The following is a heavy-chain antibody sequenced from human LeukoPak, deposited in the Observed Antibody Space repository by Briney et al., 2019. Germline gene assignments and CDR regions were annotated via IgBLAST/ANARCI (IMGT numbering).Heavy chain of an antibody. CDR2: IRSKAYGGTT. D-gene: IGHD1-26*01. CDR3: TRVMGGIVGAPDFDY. J-gene: IGHJ4*02. Sequence: GSLRLSCTASGFTFGDYAMSWVRQAPGKGLEWVGFIRSKAYGGTTEYAASVKGRFTISRDDSKSIAYLQMNSLKTEDTAVYYCTRVMGGIVGAPDFDYWGQGTLVTVSS. V-gene: IGHV3-49*04. CDR1: GFTFGDYA.